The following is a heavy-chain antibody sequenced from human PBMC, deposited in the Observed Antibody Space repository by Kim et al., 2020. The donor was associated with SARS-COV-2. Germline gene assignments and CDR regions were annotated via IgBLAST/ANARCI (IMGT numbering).Heavy chain of an antibody. Sequence: GGSLRLSCAASGFTFSTFGMHWVRQAPGKGLEWVALILYDGRHKYYADSVKGRFTISRDNSKNTLFLEMNSLRAEDTAVYYCARKWFGEKSGTDFWGQGTLVTVSS. CDR3: ARKWFGEKSGTDF. V-gene: IGHV3-33*05. CDR1: GFTFSTFG. J-gene: IGHJ4*02. D-gene: IGHD3-10*01. CDR2: ILYDGRHK.